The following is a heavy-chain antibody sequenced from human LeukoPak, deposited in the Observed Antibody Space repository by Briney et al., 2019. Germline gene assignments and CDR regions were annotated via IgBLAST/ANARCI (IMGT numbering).Heavy chain of an antibody. V-gene: IGHV1-2*02. D-gene: IGHD3-3*01. J-gene: IGHJ4*02. CDR1: GYTFAGYY. Sequence: ASVKVSCQASGYTFAGYYMHWVRQAPGQGLEWMGWINPNSGDTNYAQKLQGRVTMTTDTSTSTAYMELRSLRSDDTAVYYCARDDRITIFGVVINDYWGQGTLVTVSS. CDR3: ARDDRITIFGVVINDY. CDR2: INPNSGDT.